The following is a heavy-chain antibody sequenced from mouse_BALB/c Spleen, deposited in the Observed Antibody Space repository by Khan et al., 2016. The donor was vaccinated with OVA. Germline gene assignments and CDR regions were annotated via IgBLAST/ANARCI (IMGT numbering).Heavy chain of an antibody. D-gene: IGHD1-1*01. CDR3: ARGNYYGYYFDY. Sequence: EVQLVESGPGLVKPSQSLSLTCTVTGYSITSGYAWNWIRQFPGNKLEWMGYISYSGVTSYTPSLKSRISITRDTSKNQFFLQLNSVTTEDTATEYCARGNYYGYYFDYWGQGTTLTVSS. J-gene: IGHJ2*01. CDR2: ISYSGVT. CDR1: GYSITSGYA. V-gene: IGHV3-2*02.